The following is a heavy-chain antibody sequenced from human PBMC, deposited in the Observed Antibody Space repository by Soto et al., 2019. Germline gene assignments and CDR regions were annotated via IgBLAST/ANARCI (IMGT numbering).Heavy chain of an antibody. Sequence: QITLKESGPTLVKPTQTLTLTCTFSGFSLSTSGVGVGWIRQPPGKALEWLALIYWDEDKRYSPSLKSRLTIPKDTSKNQVGLTMTTMDPVDTATYYCAHSLPAYSNDQYYFDYWGQGTLVTVSS. CDR3: AHSLPAYSNDQYYFDY. V-gene: IGHV2-5*02. J-gene: IGHJ4*02. CDR1: GFSLSTSGVG. CDR2: IYWDEDK. D-gene: IGHD4-4*01.